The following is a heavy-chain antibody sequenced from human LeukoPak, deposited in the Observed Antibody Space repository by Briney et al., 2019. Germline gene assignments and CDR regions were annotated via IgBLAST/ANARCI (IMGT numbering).Heavy chain of an antibody. V-gene: IGHV4-59*11. J-gene: IGHJ4*02. CDR3: ARGGVAAKYYFDF. Sequence: PSETLSLTCXXSGGSISPLYWSWIRQPPGKGLEFIGYIYYSGSTNFNPPLKSRVTLSVDTSKNQISLKLNSVTAADTAVYYCARGGVAAKYYFDFWGQGTLVTVSS. CDR1: GGSISPLY. CDR2: IYYSGST. D-gene: IGHD3-10*01.